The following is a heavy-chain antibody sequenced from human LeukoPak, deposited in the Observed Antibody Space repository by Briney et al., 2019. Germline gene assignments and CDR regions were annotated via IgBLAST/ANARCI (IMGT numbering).Heavy chain of an antibody. D-gene: IGHD5-18*01. CDR1: GFTFNDYA. V-gene: IGHV3-43D*04. Sequence: PGGSLRLSCAASGFTFNDYAMHWVRQTRGKGLEWVSLVSWNGRSTSYADSVKGRFTISRDNSKNSLYLQMNSLRPEDTALYYCAKDTVSSGYSYYAMDVWGKGTTVTVSS. CDR3: AKDTVSSGYSYYAMDV. CDR2: VSWNGRST. J-gene: IGHJ6*04.